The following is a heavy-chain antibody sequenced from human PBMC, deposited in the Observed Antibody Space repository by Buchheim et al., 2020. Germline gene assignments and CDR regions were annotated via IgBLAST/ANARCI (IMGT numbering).Heavy chain of an antibody. D-gene: IGHD6-19*01. CDR1: GFTFSSYG. CDR2: ISYDGSNK. CDR3: AKDSEQWLDLYYFDY. V-gene: IGHV3-30*18. J-gene: IGHJ4*02. Sequence: QVQLVESGGGVVQPGRSLRLSCAASGFTFSSYGMHWVRQAPGKGLEWVAVISYDGSNKYYADSVKGRFTISRDNSKNTLYLQMNSLRAEDTAVYYCAKDSEQWLDLYYFDYWGQGTL.